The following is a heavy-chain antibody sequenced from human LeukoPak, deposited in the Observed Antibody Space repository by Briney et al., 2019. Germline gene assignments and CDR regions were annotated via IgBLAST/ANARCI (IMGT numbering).Heavy chain of an antibody. CDR3: ARGESGWSFFDY. CDR2: INAGNGNT. Sequence: ASVKVSCKASGGTFSSYAISWVRQAPGQGLEWMGWINAGNGNTKYSQKFQGRVTITRDTSASTAYMELSSLRSEDTAVYYCARGESGWSFFDYWGQGTLVTVSS. V-gene: IGHV1-3*01. CDR1: GGTFSSYA. J-gene: IGHJ4*02. D-gene: IGHD6-19*01.